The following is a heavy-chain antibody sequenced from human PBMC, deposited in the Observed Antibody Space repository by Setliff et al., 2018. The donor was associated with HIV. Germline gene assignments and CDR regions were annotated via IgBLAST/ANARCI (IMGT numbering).Heavy chain of an antibody. D-gene: IGHD3-22*01. J-gene: IGHJ4*02. CDR3: AKDRYYDSSGSPFDY. CDR1: GGSISSSEYY. V-gene: IGHV3-23*01. CDR2: ISGSGGST. Sequence: ETLSLTCTISGGSISSSEYYWGWIRQAPGKGLEWVSAISGSGGSTYYADSVKGRFTISRDNSKNTLYLQMDSLRAEDTAVYYCAKDRYYDSSGSPFDYWGQGTLVTVSS.